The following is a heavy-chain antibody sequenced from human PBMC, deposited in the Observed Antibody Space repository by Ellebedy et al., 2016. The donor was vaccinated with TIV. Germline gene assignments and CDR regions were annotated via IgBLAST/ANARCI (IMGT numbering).Heavy chain of an antibody. V-gene: IGHV3-23*01. CDR2: ISGSGGST. CDR3: ANSVIPAAGLDY. J-gene: IGHJ4*02. Sequence: GESLKISXAASGFTFSIYAMSWVRQAPGKGLEWVSAISGSGGSTYYADSVKGRFTISRDNSKNTLYLQMNSLRAEDTAVYYCANSVIPAAGLDYWGQGTLVTVSS. D-gene: IGHD2-2*01. CDR1: GFTFSIYA.